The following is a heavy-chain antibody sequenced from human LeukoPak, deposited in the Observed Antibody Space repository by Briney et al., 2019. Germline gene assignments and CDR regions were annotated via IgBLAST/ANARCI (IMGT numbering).Heavy chain of an antibody. D-gene: IGHD2-15*01. CDR3: ARRGCSGGSCYPYFDY. CDR1: NYTFTNYG. CDR2: ISAYNGNT. J-gene: IGHJ4*02. Sequence: ASVKVSCKASNYTFTNYGIMWVRQAPGQGLEWMGWISAYNGNTNYAQKLQGRVTMTTDTSTSTAYMELRSLRSDDTAVYYCARRGCSGGSCYPYFDYWGQGTLVTVSS. V-gene: IGHV1-18*01.